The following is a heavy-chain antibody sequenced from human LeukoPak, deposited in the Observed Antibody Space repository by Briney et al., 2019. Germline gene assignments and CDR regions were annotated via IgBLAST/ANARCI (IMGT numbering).Heavy chain of an antibody. CDR3: ARKENVYYYFDY. D-gene: IGHD3-10*01. CDR1: GGSISSGGYY. V-gene: IGHV4-31*03. Sequence: SETLSLTCTVSGGSISSGGYYWRWIRQHPGKGLEWIGYIYYSGSTYYNPSLKSRVTISVDTSKNQFSLKLSSVTAADTAVYYCARKENVYYYFDYWGQGTLVTVSS. J-gene: IGHJ4*02. CDR2: IYYSGST.